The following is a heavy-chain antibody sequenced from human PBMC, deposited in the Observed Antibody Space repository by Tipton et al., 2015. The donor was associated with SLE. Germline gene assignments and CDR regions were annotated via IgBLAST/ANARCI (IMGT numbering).Heavy chain of an antibody. V-gene: IGHV3-23*01. CDR1: GFTFSSYA. Sequence: GSLRLSCAASGFTFSSYAMSWVRQAPGKGLEWVSAISGSGGSTYYADSVKGRFTISRDNSKNTLYLQMNSLRAEDTAVYYCARVIAVAGPGDYLGQETLVTVSS. D-gene: IGHD6-19*01. CDR3: ARVIAVAGPGDY. CDR2: ISGSGGST. J-gene: IGHJ4*02.